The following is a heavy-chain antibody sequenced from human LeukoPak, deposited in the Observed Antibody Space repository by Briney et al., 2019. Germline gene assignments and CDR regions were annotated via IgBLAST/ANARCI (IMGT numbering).Heavy chain of an antibody. CDR1: GFSFSTHA. CDR3: VRSSGSLNYNYYGMDV. Sequence: GGSLRLSCSASGFSFSTHAMHWVRQAPGKGLEYVSTINSHGGSTYYADSVRGRFTISRDDSKNTLSLQMSSLRPEDTALYHCVRSSGSLNYNYYGMDVWGQGTTITVSS. CDR2: INSHGGST. J-gene: IGHJ6*02. D-gene: IGHD6-19*01. V-gene: IGHV3-64D*06.